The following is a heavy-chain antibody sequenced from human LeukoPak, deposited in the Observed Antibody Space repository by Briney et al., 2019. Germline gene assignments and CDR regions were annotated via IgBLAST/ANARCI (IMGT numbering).Heavy chain of an antibody. J-gene: IGHJ4*02. D-gene: IGHD3-16*02. Sequence: SETLSLTCAVYGGSFSGYYWSWLRQPPGEGLEWIGEINHSVSTNYNPSLKSGVPLSVDTSKNQFSLKLSYVNAADTAVFYCARRVWGSYRYTDFDYWGQGTLVTVSS. CDR1: GGSFSGYY. CDR2: INHSVST. V-gene: IGHV4-34*01. CDR3: ARRVWGSYRYTDFDY.